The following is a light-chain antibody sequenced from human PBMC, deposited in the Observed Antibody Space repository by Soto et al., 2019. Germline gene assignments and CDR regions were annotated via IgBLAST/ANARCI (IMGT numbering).Light chain of an antibody. V-gene: IGKV1-9*01. CDR3: QQLNSYPIT. Sequence: DIQLTQSPSFLAASVGDRVTITCRASQGISSNLAWYQQKPGKAPKLLIYAASTLQSGVPSRFSGSGSGTEFTLTISRLQPEDSATYHCQQLNSYPITFGQGTRLEIK. CDR2: AAS. CDR1: QGISSN. J-gene: IGKJ5*01.